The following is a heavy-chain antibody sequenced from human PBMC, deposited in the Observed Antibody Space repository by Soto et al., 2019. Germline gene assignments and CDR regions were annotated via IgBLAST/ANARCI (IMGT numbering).Heavy chain of an antibody. D-gene: IGHD3-22*01. J-gene: IGHJ4*02. CDR3: AKDSITMIVVVNSFDY. CDR1: GFTFSSYA. V-gene: IGHV3-23*01. Sequence: EVQLLESGGGLVQPGGSLRPSCAASGFTFSSYAMSWVRQAPGKGLEWVSAISGSGGSTYYADSVKGRFTISRDNSKNTLYLQMNSLRAEDTAVYYCAKDSITMIVVVNSFDYWGQGTLVTVSS. CDR2: ISGSGGST.